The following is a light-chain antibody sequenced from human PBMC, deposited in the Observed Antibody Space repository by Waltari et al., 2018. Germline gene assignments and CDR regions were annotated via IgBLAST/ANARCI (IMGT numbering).Light chain of an antibody. CDR3: QQSFSTPLT. J-gene: IGKJ4*01. Sequence: DIQMTQPPSSLSASLGDSVTITCRASQRISSYLNWYQQKPGVAPKLLIYAASSLRNGVPSRFSGSGSGTDFSLTISSLQPEDFATYYCQQSFSTPLTFGGGTKVEIK. CDR1: QRISSY. CDR2: AAS. V-gene: IGKV1-39*01.